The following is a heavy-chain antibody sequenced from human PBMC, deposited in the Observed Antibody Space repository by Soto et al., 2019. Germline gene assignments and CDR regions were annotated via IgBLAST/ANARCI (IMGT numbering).Heavy chain of an antibody. CDR2: IHYSWST. D-gene: IGHD7-27*01. V-gene: IGHV4-59*11. J-gene: IGHJ4*02. CDR1: GVAITSHY. CDR3: TGGGPGHPFDY. Sequence: QVQLQESGPGLVKPSETLSLTCTVSGVAITSHYWTWIRQPPGKGLEWIGNIHYSWSTNYSPSLTSRVITSVDTSENQYSLQLSSVTTADTAVYYCTGGGPGHPFDYWGQGTLVTVSS.